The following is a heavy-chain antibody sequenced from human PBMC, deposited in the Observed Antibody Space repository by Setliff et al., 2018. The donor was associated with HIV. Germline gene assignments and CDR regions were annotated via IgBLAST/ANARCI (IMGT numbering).Heavy chain of an antibody. CDR2: IYSSGST. CDR1: GGAISTYY. CDR3: VRERRRSPLSYGLDV. V-gene: IGHV4-4*09. Sequence: ASETLSLTCTVSGGAISTYYWTWIRQPPGKGLEWIGYIYSSGSTHQNPSLKSRVTMSVDTSKNQFSLKLSSVTAADTAVYYCVRERRRSPLSYGLDVWGQGTTVTVSS. J-gene: IGHJ6*02.